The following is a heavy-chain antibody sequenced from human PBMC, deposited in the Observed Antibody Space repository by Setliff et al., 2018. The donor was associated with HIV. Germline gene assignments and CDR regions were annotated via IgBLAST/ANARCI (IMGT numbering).Heavy chain of an antibody. Sequence: LSLSCEASGFSFSTNAMGWVRQAPGKGLEWVSGIDNTDKTLYADSVKGRFTISRDNSKNSLYLQMNSLRAEDTAVYYCARDHYAFDIWGQGTMVTVSS. J-gene: IGHJ3*02. CDR2: IDNTDKT. CDR1: GFSFSTNA. V-gene: IGHV3-23*01. CDR3: ARDHYAFDI.